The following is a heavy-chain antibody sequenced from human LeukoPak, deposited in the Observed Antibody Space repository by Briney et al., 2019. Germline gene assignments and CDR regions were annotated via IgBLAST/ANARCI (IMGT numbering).Heavy chain of an antibody. Sequence: GGSLRLPCAASGFSFSSYWMSWVRQAPGKGLEWVANIKQDGSEKYYVDSVKGRFTISRDNAKNSLYLQMNSLRAEDTAVYYCAREYFLTGYYRGYWGQGTLVTVSS. CDR1: GFSFSSYW. D-gene: IGHD3/OR15-3a*01. V-gene: IGHV3-7*01. CDR2: IKQDGSEK. CDR3: AREYFLTGYYRGY. J-gene: IGHJ4*02.